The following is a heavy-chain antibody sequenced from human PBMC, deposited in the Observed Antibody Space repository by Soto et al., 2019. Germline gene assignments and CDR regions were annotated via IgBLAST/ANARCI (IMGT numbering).Heavy chain of an antibody. CDR2: INPNLGGA. J-gene: IGHJ3*02. D-gene: IGHD1-7*01. Sequence: ASVKVSCKASGYTFTGYYMHWVRQAPGQGLEWMGRINPNLGGANYAQKFQGRVTITTDTSTSTAYMELSSLRSEDTAVYYCARDLITGTTDAFDIWGQGTMVTVSS. CDR3: ARDLITGTTDAFDI. V-gene: IGHV1-2*02. CDR1: GYTFTGYY.